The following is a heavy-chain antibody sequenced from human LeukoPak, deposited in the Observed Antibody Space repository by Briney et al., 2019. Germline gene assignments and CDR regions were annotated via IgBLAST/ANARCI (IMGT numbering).Heavy chain of an antibody. J-gene: IGHJ4*02. CDR2: VFTRGTT. V-gene: IGHV4-61*09. D-gene: IGHD6-19*01. CDR3: ARSSLAVYFDY. Sequence: SETLSLTCTVSGGSISSGSYYWNWIRHPAGKRLEWLGHVFTRGTTNYNASLEGRLTISLDTARNQFSLYLSSVTAADTAMYFCARSSLAVYFDYWGQGTLVTASS. CDR1: GGSISSGSYY.